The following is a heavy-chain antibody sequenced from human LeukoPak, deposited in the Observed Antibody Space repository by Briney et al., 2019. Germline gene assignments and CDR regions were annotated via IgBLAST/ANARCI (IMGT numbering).Heavy chain of an antibody. CDR3: ARDKAYCGGDFYSWAFDI. D-gene: IGHD2-21*02. CDR1: GYTFTSYG. J-gene: IGHJ3*02. Sequence: GASVKVSCKASGYTFTSYGISWVRQAPGQGLEWMGWISASNGNTNYAQKLQGRVAMTTDTSTSTAYMELRSLRSDDTAVYYCARDKAYCGGDFYSWAFDIWGQGTMVTVSS. CDR2: ISASNGNT. V-gene: IGHV1-18*01.